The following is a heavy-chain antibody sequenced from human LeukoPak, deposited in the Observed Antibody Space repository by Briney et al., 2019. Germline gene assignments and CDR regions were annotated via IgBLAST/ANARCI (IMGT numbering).Heavy chain of an antibody. CDR3: ARQFGPLAY. Sequence: PGGSLRLSCAASGFVFSDYGMHWVRQAPGKGLEWVSYISGSSSNMYYADSVKGRFTISRDNSKNSLYLQMNSLRAEDTAVYYCARQFGPLAYWGQGTLVTVSS. CDR2: ISGSSSNM. J-gene: IGHJ4*02. CDR1: GFVFSDYG. V-gene: IGHV3-48*04. D-gene: IGHD3-16*01.